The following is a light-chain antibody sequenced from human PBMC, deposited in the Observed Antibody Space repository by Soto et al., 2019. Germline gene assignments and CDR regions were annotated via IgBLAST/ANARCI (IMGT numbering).Light chain of an antibody. CDR3: QKYSSVIT. CDR1: QGISNF. CDR2: AAS. J-gene: IGKJ5*01. V-gene: IGKV1-27*01. Sequence: DIQMTQSPSSLPASVGDRVTITCRASQGISNFLAWYQQKPGKVPKLLISAASTMQSGVPSRFSGSGSGTGFTLTITCLHPEDVATYYCQKYSSVITFGQGTRLEIK.